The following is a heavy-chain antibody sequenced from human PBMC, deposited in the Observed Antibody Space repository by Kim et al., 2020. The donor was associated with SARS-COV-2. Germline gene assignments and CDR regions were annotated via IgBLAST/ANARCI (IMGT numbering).Heavy chain of an antibody. J-gene: IGHJ6*02. CDR1: GFTFSSYS. CDR2: ISSSGSNI. V-gene: IGHV3-48*02. CDR3: ARYGPMGYGMDV. Sequence: GGSLRLSCAASGFTFSSYSMNWVRQAPGKGLEWVSYISSSGSNIYYADSVKGRFTISRDNAKNSLYLQMNSLRDEDTAVYYCARYGPMGYGMDVWGQGTTVTVSS. D-gene: IGHD3-10*01.